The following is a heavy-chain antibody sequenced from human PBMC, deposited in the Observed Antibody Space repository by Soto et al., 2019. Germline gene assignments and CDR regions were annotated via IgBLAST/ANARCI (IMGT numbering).Heavy chain of an antibody. CDR3: ARAGGGNYDILTGYYIPHRPLGY. CDR2: IIPIFGTA. Sequence: ASVKVSCKASGGTFSSYAISWVRQAPGQGLEWMGGIIPIFGTANYAQKFQGRVTITADESTSTAYMELSSLRSEDTAVYYCARAGGGNYDILTGYYIPHRPLGYWGKGTLVTVSS. CDR1: GGTFSSYA. J-gene: IGHJ4*02. V-gene: IGHV1-69*13. D-gene: IGHD3-9*01.